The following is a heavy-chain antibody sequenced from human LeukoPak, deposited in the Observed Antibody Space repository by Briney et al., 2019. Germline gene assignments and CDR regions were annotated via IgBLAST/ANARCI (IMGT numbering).Heavy chain of an antibody. J-gene: IGHJ5*02. CDR2: INHSGST. Sequence: SETLSLTCAVYGGSFSGYYWSWIRQPPGKGLEWIGEINHSGSTNYNPSLKSRVTISVDTSKNQLSLKLSSVTAADTAVYYCARELIAPPQYFDPWGRGTLVTVSS. CDR1: GGSFSGYY. D-gene: IGHD2/OR15-2a*01. CDR3: ARELIAPPQYFDP. V-gene: IGHV4-34*01.